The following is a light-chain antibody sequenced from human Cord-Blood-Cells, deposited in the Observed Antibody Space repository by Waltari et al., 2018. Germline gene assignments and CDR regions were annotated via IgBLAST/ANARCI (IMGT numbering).Light chain of an antibody. CDR3: QQYYSTPPT. V-gene: IGKV4-1*01. J-gene: IGKJ1*01. CDR2: WAS. Sequence: DIVMTQSPDSLAVSLGERATINCKSSQSVLYSSNNKNYLAWYQQKPVQPPKLLIYWASTRESGVPDRFSGSGSGTDFTLTISSLHAEDVAVYYCQQYYSTPPTFGQGTKVEIK. CDR1: QSVLYSSNNKNY.